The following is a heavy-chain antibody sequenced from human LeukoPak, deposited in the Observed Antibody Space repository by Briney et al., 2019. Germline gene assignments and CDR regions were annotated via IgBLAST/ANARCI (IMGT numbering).Heavy chain of an antibody. CDR2: IIPIFGTA. Sequence: SVKVSCKASGGTFSSYAISWVRQAPGQGLEWMGGIIPIFGTANYAQKFQGRVTITTDESTSTAYMELSSLRSEDTAVYYCARDQGQQLSYYYYMDVWGKGTTVTVSS. V-gene: IGHV1-69*05. D-gene: IGHD6-13*01. CDR3: ARDQGQQLSYYYYMDV. CDR1: GGTFSSYA. J-gene: IGHJ6*03.